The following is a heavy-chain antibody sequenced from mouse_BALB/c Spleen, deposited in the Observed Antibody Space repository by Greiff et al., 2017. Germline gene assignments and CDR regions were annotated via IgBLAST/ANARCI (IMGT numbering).Heavy chain of an antibody. J-gene: IGHJ4*01. Sequence: EVQVVESGGGLVKPGGSLKLSCAASGFTFSDYYMYWVRQTPEKRLEWVATISDGGSYTYYPDSVKGRFTISRDNAKNNLYLQMSSLKSEDTAMYYCARDPTTMITTNYYAMDYWGQGTSVTVSS. D-gene: IGHD2-4*01. V-gene: IGHV5-4*02. CDR1: GFTFSDYY. CDR3: ARDPTTMITTNYYAMDY. CDR2: ISDGGSYT.